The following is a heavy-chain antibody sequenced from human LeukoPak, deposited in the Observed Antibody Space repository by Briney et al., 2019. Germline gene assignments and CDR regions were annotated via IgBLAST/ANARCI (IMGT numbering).Heavy chain of an antibody. V-gene: IGHV1-69*05. CDR3: ARGAYGSGSYYNYYFDY. Sequence: SVKVSCKASGGTFSSYAISWVRQAPGQGLEWMGGIIPIFGTANYAQKFQGRVTITTYESTSTAYMELSSLRSEDTAVYYCARGAYGSGSYYNYYFDYWGQGTLVTVSS. J-gene: IGHJ4*02. CDR1: GGTFSSYA. D-gene: IGHD3-10*01. CDR2: IIPIFGTA.